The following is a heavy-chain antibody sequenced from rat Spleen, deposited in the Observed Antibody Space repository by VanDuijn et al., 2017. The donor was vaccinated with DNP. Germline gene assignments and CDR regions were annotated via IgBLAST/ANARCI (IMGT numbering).Heavy chain of an antibody. J-gene: IGHJ1*01. CDR2: ISSRGGAA. CDR3: ARGGILRPHWYFDF. CDR1: GFTFSNYG. Sequence: EVQLVESGGDLVQPGRSLKLSCAASGFTFSNYGMAWVRQAPKKGLEWVAAISSRGGAAYYRDSVKGRFTISRDNAKSTLYLQMDSLRSEDTATYYCARGGILRPHWYFDFWGPGTTVTVS. D-gene: IGHD1-6*01. V-gene: IGHV5S13*01.